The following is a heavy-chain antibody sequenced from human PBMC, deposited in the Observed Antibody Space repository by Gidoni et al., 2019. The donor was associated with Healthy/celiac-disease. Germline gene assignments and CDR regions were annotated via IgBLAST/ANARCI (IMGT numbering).Heavy chain of an antibody. CDR1: GFTFSSYS. V-gene: IGHV3-48*02. J-gene: IGHJ4*02. CDR2: ISSSSSTI. D-gene: IGHD5-12*01. Sequence: EVQLVESGGGLVQPGGSLRLSCAASGFTFSSYSMNWVRQAPGKGLEWVSYISSSSSTIYYADSVKGRFTISRDNAKNSLYLQMNSLRDEDTAVYYCARDGGEMATILYFDYWGQGTLVTVSS. CDR3: ARDGGEMATILYFDY.